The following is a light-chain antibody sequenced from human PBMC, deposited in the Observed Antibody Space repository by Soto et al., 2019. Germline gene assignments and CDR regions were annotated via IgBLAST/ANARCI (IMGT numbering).Light chain of an antibody. V-gene: IGLV1-40*01. J-gene: IGLJ1*01. CDR3: HSYDSSLSASV. Sequence: QSVLTQTPSVSGAPGQRVTISCTGRSSNIGAGYDVHWYQHLPGTAPKLLIYGTTNRPSGVPDRFSGSKSGISASLAITGLQAEGEAVYYCHSYDSSLSASVFGAGTKVTVL. CDR1: SSNIGAGYD. CDR2: GTT.